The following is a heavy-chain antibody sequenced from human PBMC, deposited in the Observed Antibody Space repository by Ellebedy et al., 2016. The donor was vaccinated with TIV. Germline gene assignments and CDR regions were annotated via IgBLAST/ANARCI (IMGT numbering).Heavy chain of an antibody. J-gene: IGHJ5*02. CDR2: ISAYNGNT. CDR3: ARGGPKGEFKWFDP. D-gene: IGHD3-16*01. CDR1: GYTFINYG. V-gene: IGHV1-18*01. Sequence: AASVKVSCKASGYTFINYGISWVRQAPGQGLEWMGWISAYNGNTNYAQKRQGRVIMTTDTSTSTAYMELKSLRSDDTAVYFCARGGPKGEFKWFDPWGQGTLVIVSS.